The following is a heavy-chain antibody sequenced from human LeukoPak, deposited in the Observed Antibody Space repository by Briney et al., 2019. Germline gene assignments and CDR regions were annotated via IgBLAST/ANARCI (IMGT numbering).Heavy chain of an antibody. CDR1: GYTFTSYG. CDR2: IIAYNGNT. V-gene: IGHV1-18*01. J-gene: IGHJ4*02. D-gene: IGHD2-2*01. CDR3: ARGLRDFPAFDS. Sequence: ASVKVSCKASGYTFTSYGISWVRQAPGQGLEWMGWIIAYNGNTNYAQKLQGRVTMTTDTSTSTAYMELRRLRSDDTAVYYCARGLRDFPAFDSWGQGTLVTVSS.